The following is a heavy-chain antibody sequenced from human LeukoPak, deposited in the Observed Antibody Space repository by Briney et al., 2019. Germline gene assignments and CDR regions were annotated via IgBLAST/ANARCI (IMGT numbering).Heavy chain of an antibody. CDR1: GGSFSGYY. J-gene: IGHJ5*02. V-gene: IGHV4-34*01. D-gene: IGHD4-23*01. CDR2: INHSGST. CDR3: ANMSRGSGNSNSSWFDP. Sequence: SETLSLTCAVYGGSFSGYYWSWIRQPPGKGLEWIGEINHSGSTNYNPSLKSRVTISVDTSKNQFSLKLSSVTAADTAVYYCANMSRGSGNSNSSWFDPWGQGTLVTVSS.